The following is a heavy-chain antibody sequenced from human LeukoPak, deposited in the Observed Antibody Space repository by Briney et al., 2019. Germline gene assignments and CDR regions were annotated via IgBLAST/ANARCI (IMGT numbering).Heavy chain of an antibody. CDR3: ARDKIHRSTYYYGSGSTFDY. Sequence: GGSLRLSCAASGFTFSRNSMNWVRQAPGKGLEWVSYISSSSSTIYYADSVKGRFTISRDNAKNSLYLQMNSLRAEDTAVYYCARDKIHRSTYYYGSGSTFDYWGQGTLVTVSS. CDR1: GFTFSRNS. J-gene: IGHJ4*02. V-gene: IGHV3-48*01. D-gene: IGHD3-10*01. CDR2: ISSSSSTI.